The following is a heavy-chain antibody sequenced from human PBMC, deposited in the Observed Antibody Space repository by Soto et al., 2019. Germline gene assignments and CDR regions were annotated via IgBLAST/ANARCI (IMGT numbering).Heavy chain of an antibody. CDR3: ARGLPIAPRNRLSYYYMDA. Sequence: QVQLHESGPGLVKPSGTLSLTCAVSGGSIRTSNSWTWVRQSPGKGLEWIGEISHSGTTNFNPSLNTRVTISPDKSKSLFSLNLPSVTAADTAVYFCARGLPIAPRNRLSYYYMDAWGKGTTVAISS. J-gene: IGHJ6*03. CDR1: GGSIRTSNS. CDR2: ISHSGTT. D-gene: IGHD6-6*01. V-gene: IGHV4-4*02.